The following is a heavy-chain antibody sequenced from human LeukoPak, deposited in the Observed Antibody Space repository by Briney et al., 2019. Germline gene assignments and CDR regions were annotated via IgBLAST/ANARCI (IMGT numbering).Heavy chain of an antibody. D-gene: IGHD1-26*01. Sequence: SETLSLTCTVSGGSISSSSYYWGWIRQPPGKGLEWIGSIYYSGSTYYNPSLKSRVTISVDTSKNQFSLKLSSVTAADTAVYYCARGPRRGRVDYWGQGTLVTVSS. CDR2: IYYSGST. CDR3: ARGPRRGRVDY. CDR1: GGSISSSSYY. J-gene: IGHJ4*02. V-gene: IGHV4-39*07.